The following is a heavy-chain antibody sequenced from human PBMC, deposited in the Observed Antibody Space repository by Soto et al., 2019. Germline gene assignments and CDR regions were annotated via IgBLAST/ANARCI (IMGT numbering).Heavy chain of an antibody. J-gene: IGHJ6*03. D-gene: IGHD4-17*01. CDR1: GFTFSSYS. V-gene: IGHV3-48*01. CDR2: ISSSSSTI. Sequence: EVQLVESGGGLVQPGGSLRLSCAASGFTFSSYSMNWVRQAPGKGLEWVSYISSSSSTIYYADSVKGRFTISRDNAKNSLYLQMNSLRAEDTAVYYCARDHLETTVTRVYYYYYMDVWGKGTTVTVSS. CDR3: ARDHLETTVTRVYYYYYMDV.